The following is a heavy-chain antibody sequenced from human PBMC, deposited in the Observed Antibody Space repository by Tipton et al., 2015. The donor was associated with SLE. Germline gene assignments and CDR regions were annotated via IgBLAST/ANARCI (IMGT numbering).Heavy chain of an antibody. CDR3: ARVGASISAFDV. V-gene: IGHV4-61*02. CDR2: IYNSGST. D-gene: IGHD1-26*01. CDR1: GVSISSTSGY. Sequence: TLSLTCAVSGVSISSTSGYWTWIRQPAGKGLEWIGRIYNSGSTTYSPSLKSRVTSSLDTSKNQISLKLSSVTAADTAVYYCARVGASISAFDVWGQGTMVTVSS. J-gene: IGHJ3*01.